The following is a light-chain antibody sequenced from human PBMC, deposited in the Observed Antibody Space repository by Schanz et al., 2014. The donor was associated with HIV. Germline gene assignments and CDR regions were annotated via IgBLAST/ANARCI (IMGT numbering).Light chain of an antibody. CDR2: EVS. CDR3: AAWDDRLNGYV. V-gene: IGLV2-8*01. Sequence: QSALTQPPSVSGSPGQSVTISCTGTSSDVGGYNYVSWYQQHPGKAPKLMIYEVSERPSGVPDRFSGSKSGNTASLAISGLQSEDEADYYCAAWDDRLNGYVFGTGTKLTVL. J-gene: IGLJ1*01. CDR1: SSDVGGYNY.